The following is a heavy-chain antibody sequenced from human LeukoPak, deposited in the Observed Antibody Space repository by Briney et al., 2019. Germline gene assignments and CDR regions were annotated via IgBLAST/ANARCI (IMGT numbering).Heavy chain of an antibody. V-gene: IGHV3-23*01. CDR2: VNGNGGST. CDR3: AKSLYGGCDY. D-gene: IGHD3-16*02. J-gene: IGHJ4*02. CDR1: GFTFSSYA. Sequence: GGSLRLSCAASGFTFSSYAMSWVRQAPGKGLEWVSGVNGNGGSTSYADSVKGRFTIFRDNSKNTVYLQTNSLRVEDTAVYYCAKSLYGGCDYWGQGTVVTVSS.